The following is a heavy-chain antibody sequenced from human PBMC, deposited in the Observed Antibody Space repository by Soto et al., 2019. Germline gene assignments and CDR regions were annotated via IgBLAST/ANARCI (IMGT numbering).Heavy chain of an antibody. D-gene: IGHD6-6*01. CDR3: ARQGIIANRRNRLEP. J-gene: IGHJ5*02. V-gene: IGHV5-51*01. Sequence: GESLTDSCKASGYSFTSYWIAWVRQVPGKGLEWMGIIYPGDSDTRYSPSFQGQVTISADKSISTAYLQWSSLTASDTAIYYCARQGIIANRRNRLEPSCPAPPVTV. CDR1: GYSFTSYW. CDR2: IYPGDSDT.